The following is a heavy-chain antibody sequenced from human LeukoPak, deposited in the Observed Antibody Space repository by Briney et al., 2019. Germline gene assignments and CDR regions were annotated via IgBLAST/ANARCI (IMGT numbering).Heavy chain of an antibody. J-gene: IGHJ4*02. D-gene: IGHD3-3*01. CDR3: ASMGAAFRWSWPQTSRAIDY. V-gene: IGHV4-39*01. Sequence: SETLSLTCTVSGGSISSSSYYWGWIRQPPGKGLGWIGSIYYSGSTYYNPPLKSRVTISVDTSKNQFSLNLSSVTAADTAVYYCASMGAAFRWSWPQTSRAIDYWGQGPLVTVSS. CDR1: GGSISSSSYY. CDR2: IYYSGST.